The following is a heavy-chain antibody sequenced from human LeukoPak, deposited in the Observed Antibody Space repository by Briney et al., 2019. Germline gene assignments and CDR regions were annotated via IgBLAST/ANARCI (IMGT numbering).Heavy chain of an antibody. CDR1: GGTFSSYA. V-gene: IGHV1-69*06. Sequence: GASVKVSCKASGGTFSSYAISWVRQAPGQGLEWMGGIIPIFGTANYAQKFQGRVTITADKSTSTAYMELSSLRPEDTAVYYCARGGRDGYKTPFDYWGQGTLVTVSS. D-gene: IGHD5-24*01. J-gene: IGHJ4*02. CDR2: IIPIFGTA. CDR3: ARGGRDGYKTPFDY.